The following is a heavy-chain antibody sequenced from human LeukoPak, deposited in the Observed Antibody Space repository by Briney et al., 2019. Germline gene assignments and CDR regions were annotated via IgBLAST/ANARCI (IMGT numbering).Heavy chain of an antibody. CDR3: AKLESPYNYYGMDV. D-gene: IGHD3-3*01. J-gene: IGHJ6*02. V-gene: IGHV3-23*01. Sequence: AGSLPVSRAAAGFTFSSNAMSWVRQPPGKGLEWVSGISGSGGSTYYADSVKGRFTISRDKSKNTLYLQMNSLRVEDTAVYYCAKLESPYNYYGMDVWGHGITATVS. CDR2: ISGSGGST. CDR1: GFTFSSNA.